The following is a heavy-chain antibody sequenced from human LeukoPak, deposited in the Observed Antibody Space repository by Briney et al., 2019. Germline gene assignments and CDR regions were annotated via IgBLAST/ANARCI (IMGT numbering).Heavy chain of an antibody. D-gene: IGHD4-17*01. Sequence: ASVKISCKASGYTITSYPISWVRQTPGQGLEWMGWITTYNCNTTYAQNLQGRVTMTTDTSTSTAYMQLRGLKADDTAVYYCARGYDYGDYVGYFDYWGQGTLVTVSS. CDR2: ITTYNCNT. CDR3: ARGYDYGDYVGYFDY. V-gene: IGHV1-18*01. J-gene: IGHJ4*02. CDR1: GYTITSYP.